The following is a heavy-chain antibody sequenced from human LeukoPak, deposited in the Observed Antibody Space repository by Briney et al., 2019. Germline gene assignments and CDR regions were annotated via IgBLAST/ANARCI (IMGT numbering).Heavy chain of an antibody. CDR3: AGASWSGYLTTLGMYNWFDP. D-gene: IGHD3-3*01. CDR1: GGSISSSSYY. J-gene: IGHJ5*02. CDR2: IYYSGST. V-gene: IGHV4-39*07. Sequence: PSETPSLTCTVSGGSISSSSYYWGWIRQPPGKGLEWIGSIYYSGSTYYNPSLKSRVTITVDTSKNQFSLKLSSVTAADTAVYYCAGASWSGYLTTLGMYNWFDPRGQGTLVTVSS.